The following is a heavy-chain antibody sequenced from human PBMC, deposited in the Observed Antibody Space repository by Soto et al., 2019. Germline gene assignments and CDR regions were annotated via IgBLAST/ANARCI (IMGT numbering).Heavy chain of an antibody. CDR3: VRSGDYRSGSYWYFFDY. Sequence: TGGSLRLSCAASGFTIDNDGMSWVRQVPGKGLEWVSGMYWKDGNTHYADSVKGRFTISRDNAKNSLFLQLNSLRAEDTALYFCVRSGDYRSGSYWYFFDYWGQGALVTVSS. V-gene: IGHV3-20*04. J-gene: IGHJ4*02. CDR2: MYWKDGNT. D-gene: IGHD3-10*01. CDR1: GFTIDNDG.